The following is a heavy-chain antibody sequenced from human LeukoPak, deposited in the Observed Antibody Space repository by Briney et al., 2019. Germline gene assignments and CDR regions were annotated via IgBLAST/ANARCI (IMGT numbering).Heavy chain of an antibody. V-gene: IGHV1-46*01. Sequence: ASVKVSCKASGYTFPSYFMHWVRQAPGQGLEWMGIINPTGGSTTYAQKLQGRVTITGDTSASTAYMELSSLRSEDTAVYYCAERAKYSSSPSSPYYYYYGMDVWGQGTTVTVSS. CDR2: INPTGGST. J-gene: IGHJ6*02. D-gene: IGHD6-13*01. CDR1: GYTFPSYF. CDR3: AERAKYSSSPSSPYYYYYGMDV.